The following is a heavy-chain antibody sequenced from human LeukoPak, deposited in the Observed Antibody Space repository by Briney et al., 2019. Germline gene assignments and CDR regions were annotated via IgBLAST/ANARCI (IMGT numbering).Heavy chain of an antibody. J-gene: IGHJ4*02. CDR1: GGTFSSYA. Sequence: ASVKVSCKASGGTFSSYAISWVRQAPGQGLEWMGRIIPILGIANYAQKFQGRVTITADKSTSTAYMELSSLRSEDTAVYYCAREHSRGYYYVDYWGQGTLVTVSS. V-gene: IGHV1-69*04. CDR3: AREHSRGYYYVDY. D-gene: IGHD3-22*01. CDR2: IIPILGIA.